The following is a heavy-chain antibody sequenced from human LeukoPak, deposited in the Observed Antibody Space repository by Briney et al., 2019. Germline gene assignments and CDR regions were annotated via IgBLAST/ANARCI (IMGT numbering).Heavy chain of an antibody. D-gene: IGHD6-19*01. V-gene: IGHV3-23*01. Sequence: GGSLRLSCAASGFTFSSYVMSWVRQAPGKGLEWVSGISTSGGNTYYTDSVKGRFTISRDNSKNTLYLQMNSLRAEDTALYYCAKHTSGWYGDFDYWGQGTLVTVSS. CDR1: GFTFSSYV. CDR2: ISTSGGNT. J-gene: IGHJ4*02. CDR3: AKHTSGWYGDFDY.